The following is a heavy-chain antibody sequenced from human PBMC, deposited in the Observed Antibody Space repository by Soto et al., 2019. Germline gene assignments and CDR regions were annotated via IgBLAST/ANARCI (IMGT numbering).Heavy chain of an antibody. CDR2: IYPGDSDT. CDR1: GYRITSYW. CDR3: ARSTEPPIAALDY. Sequence: EVQLVQSGAEVEKPGESLKISCKGSGYRITSYWIAWVRQMPGKGLEWMGIIYPGDSDTRYSPSFQGQVTISADKSISTAYLQWSSLKASDTAIYYCARSTEPPIAALDYWGQGTLVTVSS. J-gene: IGHJ4*02. V-gene: IGHV5-51*01. D-gene: IGHD6-6*01.